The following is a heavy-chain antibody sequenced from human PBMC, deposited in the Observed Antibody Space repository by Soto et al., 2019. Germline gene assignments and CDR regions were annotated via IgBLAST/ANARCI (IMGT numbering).Heavy chain of an antibody. J-gene: IGHJ6*02. CDR1: GFTFSSYG. V-gene: IGHV3-33*01. CDR2: IWYDGSNK. D-gene: IGHD6-19*01. CDR3: ARDGGPYSSGWYGYYYYGMDV. Sequence: ESGGGVVQPGRSLRLSCAASGFTFSSYGMHWVRQAPGKGLEWVAVIWYDGSNKYYADSVKGRFTISRDNSKNTLYLQMNSLRAEDTAVYYCARDGGPYSSGWYGYYYYGMDVWGQGTTVTVSS.